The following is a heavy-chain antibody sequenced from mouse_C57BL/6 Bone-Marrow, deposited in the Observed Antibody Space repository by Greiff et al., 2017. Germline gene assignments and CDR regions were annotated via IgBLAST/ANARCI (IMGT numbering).Heavy chain of an antibody. CDR2: ISNLAYSI. D-gene: IGHD2-2*01. V-gene: IGHV5-15*04. CDR1: GFTFSDYG. Sequence: EVKLVESGGGLVQPGGSVKLSCEASGFTFSDYGMAWVRQAPRKGPEWVAFISNLAYSIYYADTVTGRFTISTENAKNTLYLEISSLRSEDSAMYYCARSYYGYFYFDYWGQGTTLTDSS. J-gene: IGHJ2*01. CDR3: ARSYYGYFYFDY.